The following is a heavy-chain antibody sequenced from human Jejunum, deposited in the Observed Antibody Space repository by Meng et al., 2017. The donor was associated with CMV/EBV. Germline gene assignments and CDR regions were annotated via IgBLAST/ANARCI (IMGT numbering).Heavy chain of an antibody. V-gene: IGHV4-38-2*01. Sequence: ISRGYYWGWIRQPPGKGLEWIGSIYHSGSTYYNPSLKSRVTISVDTSKNQFSLKLSSVTAADTAVYYCARSPRGYYYDSSGYFDYWGQGTLVTVSS. D-gene: IGHD3-22*01. CDR1: ISRGYY. CDR3: ARSPRGYYYDSSGYFDY. J-gene: IGHJ4*02. CDR2: IYHSGST.